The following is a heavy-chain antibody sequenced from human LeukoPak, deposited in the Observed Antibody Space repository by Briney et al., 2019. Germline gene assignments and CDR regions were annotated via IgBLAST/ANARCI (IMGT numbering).Heavy chain of an antibody. CDR2: INSDGSST. V-gene: IGHV3-74*01. CDR1: GFTFSSYW. Sequence: GGSLRLSCAASGFTFSSYWMHWVRQAPGKGLVWVSRINSDGSSTSYADSVKGRFTISRDNAKNTLYLQMNSLRAEDTAVYYCARERYCSGGSCYGYFDYWGQGTLVTVSS. CDR3: ARERYCSGGSCYGYFDY. J-gene: IGHJ4*02. D-gene: IGHD2-15*01.